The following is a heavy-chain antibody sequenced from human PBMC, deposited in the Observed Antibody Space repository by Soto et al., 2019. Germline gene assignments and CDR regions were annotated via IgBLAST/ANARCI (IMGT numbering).Heavy chain of an antibody. V-gene: IGHV3-23*01. CDR2: IRKNIEST. CDR1: GLSFSIYA. D-gene: IGHD5-12*01. CDR3: ARDYYRFNSGYGFSMDV. J-gene: IGHJ6*02. Sequence: GGSLRLSCAASGLSFSIYAMSWVRQAPGKGLEWVSTIRKNIESTHYADSVRGRFTISRDNSRNTLYLQMNSLRAEDTVVYYCARDYYRFNSGYGFSMDVWGQGTTVTVSS.